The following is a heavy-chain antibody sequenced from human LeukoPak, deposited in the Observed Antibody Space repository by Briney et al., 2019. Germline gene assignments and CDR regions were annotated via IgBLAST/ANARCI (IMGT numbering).Heavy chain of an antibody. Sequence: ASVKVSCKASGYTFTSYDINWVRQAPGQGLEWMGWMNPNSGNTGYAQKFQGRVTMTRNTSISTAYMELSSLRSEDTAVYYCARGEMATIGGYYFAYWGQGTLVTVSS. D-gene: IGHD5-24*01. CDR2: MNPNSGNT. V-gene: IGHV1-8*01. CDR1: GYTFTSYD. CDR3: ARGEMATIGGYYFAY. J-gene: IGHJ4*02.